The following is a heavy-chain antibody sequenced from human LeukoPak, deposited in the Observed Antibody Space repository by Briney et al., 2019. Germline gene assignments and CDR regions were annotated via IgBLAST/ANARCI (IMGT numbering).Heavy chain of an antibody. Sequence: PGGSLRLSCAASGLIFSSYGMHWVRQAPGKGLEWVAVIAYDGSNKYYADSVKGRFTISRDNSKNTVYPQMNSLRGEDTAVYYCAKGSSGSYYPPLDSWGQGTLVTVSS. D-gene: IGHD1-26*01. CDR3: AKGSSGSYYPPLDS. CDR2: IAYDGSNK. J-gene: IGHJ4*02. CDR1: GLIFSSYG. V-gene: IGHV3-30*18.